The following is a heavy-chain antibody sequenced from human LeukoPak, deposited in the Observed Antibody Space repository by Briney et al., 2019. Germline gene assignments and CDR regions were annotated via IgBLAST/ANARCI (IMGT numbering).Heavy chain of an antibody. V-gene: IGHV4-59*08. CDR2: IYYSGST. Sequence: SETLSLTCTVSGGSISTYYWGWIRQPPGKGLEWIGHIYYSGSTNYKASLKSRVTISVDTSKNQFSLRLTSVTAADTAVYYCVRGGSGNYPELDYWGQGTLVTVSS. CDR1: GGSISTYY. CDR3: VRGGSGNYPELDY. J-gene: IGHJ4*02. D-gene: IGHD3-10*01.